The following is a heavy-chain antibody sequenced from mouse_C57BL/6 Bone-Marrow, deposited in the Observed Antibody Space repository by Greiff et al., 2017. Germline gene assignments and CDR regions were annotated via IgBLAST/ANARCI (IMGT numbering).Heavy chain of an antibody. D-gene: IGHD1-1*01. V-gene: IGHV14-2*01. J-gene: IGHJ2*01. Sequence: VQLQQSGAELVKPGASVKLSCTASGFNITDYYMHWVKQRTEQGLEWIGRIDPEDGDTKYAPKFQGKATITADTSSNSAYLQRSSLTAEDTAFYYSARADGSSYGYWGQGTTLTVSS. CDR1: GFNITDYY. CDR2: IDPEDGDT. CDR3: ARADGSSYGY.